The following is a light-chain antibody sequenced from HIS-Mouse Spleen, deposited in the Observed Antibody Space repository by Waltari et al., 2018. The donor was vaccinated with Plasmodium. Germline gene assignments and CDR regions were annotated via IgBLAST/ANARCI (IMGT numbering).Light chain of an antibody. J-gene: IGKJ2*01. CDR2: AAS. CDR1: QSIRSY. Sequence: DIQMTQSPSSLSASVGDRVTITCRASQSIRSYLNWYQQKPGKAPKPRIYAASSVQSGVPSRVSGSGSGTDFTLTISSLQPEDFATYYGQQGHTFGQGTKLEIK. CDR3: QQGHT. V-gene: IGKV1-39*01.